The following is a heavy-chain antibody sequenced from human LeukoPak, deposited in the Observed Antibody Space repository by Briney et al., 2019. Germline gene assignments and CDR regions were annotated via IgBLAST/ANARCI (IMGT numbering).Heavy chain of an antibody. CDR3: ARTSRSGYSYGLFDY. CDR2: ISSSGSTI. V-gene: IGHV3-48*03. D-gene: IGHD5-18*01. Sequence: GGSLRLSCAASGFTFSSYEMNWVRQAPEKGLEWVSYISSSGSTIYNADSVKGRFTISRDNAKNSLYLQMNRLRAEDTAVYYCARTSRSGYSYGLFDYWGQGTLVTVSS. J-gene: IGHJ4*02. CDR1: GFTFSSYE.